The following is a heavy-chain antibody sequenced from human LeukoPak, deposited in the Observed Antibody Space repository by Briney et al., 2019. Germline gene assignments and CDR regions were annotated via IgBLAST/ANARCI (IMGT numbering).Heavy chain of an antibody. V-gene: IGHV3-48*01. Sequence: GGSLRLSCAASGFTFSSYSMNWVRQAPGKGLEWVSYISSSSSTIYYADSVRGRFTISRDNAKRSLYLQMNSLRAEDTAVYYCARDRDGSWYGVFDYWGQGTLVTVSS. J-gene: IGHJ4*02. CDR1: GFTFSSYS. CDR2: ISSSSSTI. CDR3: ARDRDGSWYGVFDY. D-gene: IGHD6-13*01.